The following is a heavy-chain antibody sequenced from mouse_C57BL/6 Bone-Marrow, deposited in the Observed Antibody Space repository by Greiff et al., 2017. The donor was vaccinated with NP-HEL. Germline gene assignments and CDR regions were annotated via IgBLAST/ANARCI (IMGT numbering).Heavy chain of an antibody. CDR1: GYTFTDYY. J-gene: IGHJ4*01. D-gene: IGHD2-4*01. Sequence: EVQLQESGPVLVKPGASVKMSCKASGYTFTDYYMNWVKQSHGKSLEWIGVINPYNGGTSYNQKFKGKATLTVDKSSSTAYMELNSLTSEDSAVYYCARSAYDSTVTYYAMDYWGQGTSVTVSS. V-gene: IGHV1-19*01. CDR3: ARSAYDSTVTYYAMDY. CDR2: INPYNGGT.